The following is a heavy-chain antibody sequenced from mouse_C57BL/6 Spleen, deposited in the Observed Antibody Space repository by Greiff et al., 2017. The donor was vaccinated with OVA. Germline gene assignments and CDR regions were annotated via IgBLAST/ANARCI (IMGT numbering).Heavy chain of an antibody. CDR3: ASHSNPAWFAY. CDR1: GYTFTSYW. CDR2: INPSSGYT. V-gene: IGHV1-7*01. D-gene: IGHD2-5*01. J-gene: IGHJ3*01. Sequence: VQLQESGAELAKPGASVKLSCKASGYTFTSYWMHWVKQRPGQGLEWIGYINPSSGYTKYNQKFKDKATLTAAKSSSTAYMQLSSLTYEDSAVYYCASHSNPAWFAYWGQGTLVTVSA.